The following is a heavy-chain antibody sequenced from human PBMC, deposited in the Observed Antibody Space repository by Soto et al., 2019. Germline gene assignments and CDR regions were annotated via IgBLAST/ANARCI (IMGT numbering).Heavy chain of an antibody. J-gene: IGHJ6*02. V-gene: IGHV3-74*01. Sequence: HPGGSLRLSCVASGFTFSSYWMHWVRQAPGKGLVWVSRINTDETRITYAESVKGRFTISRDNDKNTVYLQMNSPRAEDTAVYYCARGIKYYYGMDVWGQGTTVTVSS. CDR3: ARGIKYYYGMDV. CDR1: GFTFSSYW. CDR2: INTDETRI.